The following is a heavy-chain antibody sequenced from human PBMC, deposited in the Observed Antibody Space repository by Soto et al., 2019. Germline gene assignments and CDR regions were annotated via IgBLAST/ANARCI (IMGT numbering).Heavy chain of an antibody. CDR3: ARVVPAAIPTYYYYGMDV. CDR1: GYSISRGSY. V-gene: IGHV4-38-2*02. J-gene: IGHJ6*02. D-gene: IGHD2-2*02. Sequence: SETLSLTCSVSGYSISRGSYWGYMRQPPGKGLEWIGSIYHGGSAFYNPSLKSRVTISVDTSKNQFSLKLSSVTAADTAVYYCARVVPAAIPTYYYYGMDVWGQGTTVAVSS. CDR2: IYHGGSA.